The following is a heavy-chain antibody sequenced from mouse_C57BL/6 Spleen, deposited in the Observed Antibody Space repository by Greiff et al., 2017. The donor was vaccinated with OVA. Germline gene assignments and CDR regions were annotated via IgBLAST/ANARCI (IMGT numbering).Heavy chain of an antibody. CDR2: ISYDGSN. J-gene: IGHJ3*01. V-gene: IGHV3-6*01. Sequence: DVQLVESGPGLVKPSQSLSLTCSVTGYSITSGYYWNWIRQFPGNKLEWMGYISYDGSNNYNPSLKNRISITRDTSKNQFFLKLNSVTTEDTATYYCARDLNFGFAYWGQGTLVTVSA. D-gene: IGHD4-1*02. CDR3: ARDLNFGFAY. CDR1: GYSITSGYY.